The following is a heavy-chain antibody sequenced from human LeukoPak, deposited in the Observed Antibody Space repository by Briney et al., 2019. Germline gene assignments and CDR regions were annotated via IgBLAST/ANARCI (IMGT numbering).Heavy chain of an antibody. CDR3: AKRAVTFDY. CDR1: GFTFSS. V-gene: IGHV3-23*01. D-gene: IGHD4-17*01. CDR2: LTASGTDINT. J-gene: IGHJ4*02. Sequence: GASLRLSCAASGFTFSSMSWVRQAPGKGLEWVSALTASGTDINTYYADSVKGRFTISRDSSKNTLYLQVNSLRTEDTAIYYCAKRAVTFDYWGQGTLVTVSS.